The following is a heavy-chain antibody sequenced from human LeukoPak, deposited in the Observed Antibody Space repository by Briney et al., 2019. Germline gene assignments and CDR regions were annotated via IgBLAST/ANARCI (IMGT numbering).Heavy chain of an antibody. V-gene: IGHV1-58*01. CDR2: IVVGSGHA. CDR3: AADSGALIRSSSES. J-gene: IGHJ5*02. CDR1: GFTFASSA. D-gene: IGHD6-6*01. Sequence: ASVKVSCKASGFTFASSAVQWVRQARGQRLEWIGWIVVGSGHANYAQKFQERVTITRDMSTSTAYMELSSLRSEDTAVYYCAADSGALIRSSSESWGQGTLVTVSS.